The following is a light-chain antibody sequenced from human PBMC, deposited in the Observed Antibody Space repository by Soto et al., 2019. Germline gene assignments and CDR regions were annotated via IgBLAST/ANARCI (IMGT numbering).Light chain of an antibody. CDR3: QQYNDWPRT. CDR1: QSISTN. V-gene: IGKV3-15*01. J-gene: IGKJ1*01. Sequence: EIVMTQSPATLSVSPGERATLSCRASQSISTNLAWYQQRPGQVPRLLFYGASTRATGIPARFSGSGSETEFTLTISSLQSEDFAVYYCQQYNDWPRTFGQGTKVDIK. CDR2: GAS.